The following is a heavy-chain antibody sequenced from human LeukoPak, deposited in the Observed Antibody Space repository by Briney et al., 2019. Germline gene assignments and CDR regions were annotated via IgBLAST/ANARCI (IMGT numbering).Heavy chain of an antibody. D-gene: IGHD4-17*01. Sequence: ASVKVSCKASGGTFSSYAISWVRQAPGQRLEWMGWINAGNGNTKYSQKFQGRVTITRDTSASTAYMELSSLRSEDTAVYYCAREYGDFEIYYFDYWGQGTLVTVSS. J-gene: IGHJ4*02. CDR1: GGTFSSYA. CDR2: INAGNGNT. CDR3: AREYGDFEIYYFDY. V-gene: IGHV1-3*01.